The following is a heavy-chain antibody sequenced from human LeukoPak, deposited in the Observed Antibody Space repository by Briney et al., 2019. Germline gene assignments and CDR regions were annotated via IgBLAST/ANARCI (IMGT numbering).Heavy chain of an antibody. D-gene: IGHD2-2*01. J-gene: IGHJ4*02. CDR3: AREGKGSTDTTYYFDY. V-gene: IGHV4-59*01. CDR2: IYYSGST. Sequence: SETLSLTCTVSGGSISSYYWSWIRRPPGKGLEWIGYIYYSGSTNYNPSLKSRVTISVDTSKNQFSLKLSSVTAADTAVYYCAREGKGSTDTTYYFDYWGQGTLVTVSS. CDR1: GGSISSYY.